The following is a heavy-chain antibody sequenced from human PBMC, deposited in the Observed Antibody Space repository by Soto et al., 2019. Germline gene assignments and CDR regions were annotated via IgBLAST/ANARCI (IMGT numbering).Heavy chain of an antibody. J-gene: IGHJ6*02. CDR3: ARWARQLKYYYYGMDV. D-gene: IGHD6-13*01. CDR1: GDSVSSNSAA. CDR2: TYFRSKWYN. V-gene: IGHV6-1*01. Sequence: SQTLSLTCAISGDSVSSNSAAWNWIRQSPSRGLEWLGRTYFRSKWYNDYAVSVKSRIPINPDTSKNQFSLQLNAVTPEDTAVYYCARWARQLKYYYYGMDVWGQGTTVTVSS.